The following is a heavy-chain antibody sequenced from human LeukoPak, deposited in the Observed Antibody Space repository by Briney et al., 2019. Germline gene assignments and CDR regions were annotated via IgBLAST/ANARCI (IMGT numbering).Heavy chain of an antibody. CDR2: LNARRRRA. D-gene: IGHD3-22*01. CDR1: GYTFSSYA. J-gene: IGHJ6*03. Sequence: GGSLRLSCTPPGYTFSSYAMSSGPHTPRKGLEWVSLLNARRRRAYHADSVKRFVTISRDNYRNTLYLQINSLRADDTAVYYGMKNYNDFIHYYCVDFWGKGTTVSVSS. V-gene: IGHV3-23*01. CDR3: MKNYNDFIHYYCVDF.